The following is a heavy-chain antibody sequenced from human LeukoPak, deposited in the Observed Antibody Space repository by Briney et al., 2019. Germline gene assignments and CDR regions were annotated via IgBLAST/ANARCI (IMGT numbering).Heavy chain of an antibody. CDR2: ISSSATTI. CDR1: GFPFSDFY. D-gene: IGHD7-27*01. CDR3: TRDRWGKYYFDY. J-gene: IGHJ4*02. V-gene: IGHV3-11*01. Sequence: GGSLRLSCATSGFPFSDFYMSWIRQAPGKGLEWVSYISSSATTIYYADSVKGRFTISRDNAKNSPYLQMNNLRAEDTAVYYCTRDRWGKYYFDYWGQGTLVTVSS.